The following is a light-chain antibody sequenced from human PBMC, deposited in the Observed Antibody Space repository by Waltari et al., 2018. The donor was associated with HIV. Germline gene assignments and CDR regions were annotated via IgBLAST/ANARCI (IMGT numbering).Light chain of an antibody. CDR2: LGY. V-gene: IGKV2-28*01. Sequence: DLVMTQSPLSLPVTPGEPDPISCRSSQSLVHSNGYNYLDWYLQKPGQSPQLLIYLGYNRASGVPDRFSGSGSGTDFTLKISRVEAEDVGVYYCMQALQTPRTFGQGTKLEIK. CDR3: MQALQTPRT. J-gene: IGKJ2*01. CDR1: QSLVHSNGYNY.